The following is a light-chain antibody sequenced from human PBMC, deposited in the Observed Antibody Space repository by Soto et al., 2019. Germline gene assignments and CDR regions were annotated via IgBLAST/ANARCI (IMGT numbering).Light chain of an antibody. J-gene: IGLJ1*01. CDR1: SSNIETNT. CDR2: SNN. CDR3: AAWDDSLNGPHYV. V-gene: IGLV1-44*01. Sequence: QSTLTQQPSASGTPGQRVTISCSGSSSNIETNTVSWFQQLPRTAPKLLIYSNNQRPSGVPDRFSGSKSGTSASLAISGLQSEDEANYYCAAWDDSLNGPHYVFGTGTKVTVL.